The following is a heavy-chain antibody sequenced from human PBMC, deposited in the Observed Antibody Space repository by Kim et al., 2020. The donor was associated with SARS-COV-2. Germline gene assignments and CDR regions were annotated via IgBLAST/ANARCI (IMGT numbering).Heavy chain of an antibody. J-gene: IGHJ4*02. V-gene: IGHV4-59*01. D-gene: IGHD6-19*01. CDR2: T. CDR3: ASSGWLYYFDY. Sequence: TNYNPSLKSRVTISVDTSKNQFSLKLSSVTAADTAVYYCASSGWLYYFDYWGQGTLVTVSS.